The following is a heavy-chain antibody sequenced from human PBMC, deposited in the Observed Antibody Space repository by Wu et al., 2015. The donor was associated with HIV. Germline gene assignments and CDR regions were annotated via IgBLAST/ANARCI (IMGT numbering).Heavy chain of an antibody. CDR1: GGTFSSYA. Sequence: QVQLVQSGAEVKKPGSSVKVSCKASGGTFSSYAISWVRQAPGQGLEWMGGIIPIFGTANYAQKFQGRVTITADESTSTAYMELSSLRSEDTAVYYCARDVGDFWSGYQHAEYFSTGARAPWSPSPQ. D-gene: IGHD3-3*01. CDR2: IIPIFGTA. CDR3: ARDVGDFWSGYQHAEYFST. J-gene: IGHJ1*01. V-gene: IGHV1-69*01.